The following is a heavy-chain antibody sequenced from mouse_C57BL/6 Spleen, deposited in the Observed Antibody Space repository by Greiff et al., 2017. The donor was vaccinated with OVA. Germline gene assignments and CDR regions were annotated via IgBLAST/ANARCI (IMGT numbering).Heavy chain of an antibody. V-gene: IGHV1-82*01. CDR1: GYAFSSSW. Sequence: VQLVESGPELVKPGASVKISCKASGYAFSSSWMNWVKQRPGKGLEWIGRIYPGDGDTNYNGKFKGKATLTADKSSSTAYMQLSSLTSEDSAVYFCARSPITTVVAPYWYFDVWGTGTTVTVSS. D-gene: IGHD1-1*01. CDR3: ARSPITTVVAPYWYFDV. J-gene: IGHJ1*03. CDR2: IYPGDGDT.